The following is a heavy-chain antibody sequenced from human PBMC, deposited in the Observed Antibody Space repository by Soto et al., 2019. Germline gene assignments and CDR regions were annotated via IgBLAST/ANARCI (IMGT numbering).Heavy chain of an antibody. CDR3: AKEGGTYGSGSGWLFDS. V-gene: IGHV3-30*18. J-gene: IGHJ5*01. CDR1: GFTMRSFA. Sequence: QVELVESGGGVVQPGRSLRLSCAASGFTMRSFAMHWVRQGPGRGLEWVAVISYDGRHEFYVDSVKGRFTISRDNSKNTVFLQMNSLRLEDTAVYYCAKEGGTYGSGSGWLFDSWGQGTLVTFSS. D-gene: IGHD3-10*01. CDR2: ISYDGRHE.